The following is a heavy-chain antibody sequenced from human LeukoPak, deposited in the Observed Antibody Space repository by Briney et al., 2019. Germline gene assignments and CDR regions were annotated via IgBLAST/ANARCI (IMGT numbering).Heavy chain of an antibody. CDR1: GFTFSSYA. V-gene: IGHV3-23*01. D-gene: IGHD3-3*01. CDR3: AKEPFLEWLPPLFDY. J-gene: IGHJ4*02. Sequence: PGGSLRLSCAASGFTFSSYAMSWVRQAPGKGPEWVSAISGSGGSTYYADSVKGRFTISRDNSKNTLYLQMNSLRAEDTAVYYCAKEPFLEWLPPLFDYWGQGTLVTVSS. CDR2: ISGSGGST.